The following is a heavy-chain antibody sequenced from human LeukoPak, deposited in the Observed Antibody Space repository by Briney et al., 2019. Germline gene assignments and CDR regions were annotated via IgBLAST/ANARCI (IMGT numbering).Heavy chain of an antibody. CDR3: ARGALGAHPVDY. CDR1: GDSISSSF. V-gene: IGHV4-59*01. J-gene: IGHJ4*02. D-gene: IGHD1-26*01. Sequence: PSETLSLTCTVSGDSISSSFWNWVRQPPGQRLEWIGNIYYSGSTNYNPALKSRVIFSVDTTKNQVSLKLSSATAADTAVYYCARGALGAHPVDYWGPGTLVIVSS. CDR2: IYYSGST.